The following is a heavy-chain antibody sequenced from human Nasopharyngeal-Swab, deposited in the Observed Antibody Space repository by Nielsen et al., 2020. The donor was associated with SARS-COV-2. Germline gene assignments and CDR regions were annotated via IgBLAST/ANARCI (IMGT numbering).Heavy chain of an antibody. CDR2: ISYDGSNK. V-gene: IGHV3-30*04. J-gene: IGHJ5*02. Sequence: GESLKISCAASGFTFSSYAMHWVRQAPGKGLEWVPVISYDGSNKYYADSVKGRFTISRDNSKNTLYLQMNSLRAEDTAVYYCARDVGGWFDPWGQGTLVTVSS. D-gene: IGHD4-23*01. CDR1: GFTFSSYA. CDR3: ARDVGGWFDP.